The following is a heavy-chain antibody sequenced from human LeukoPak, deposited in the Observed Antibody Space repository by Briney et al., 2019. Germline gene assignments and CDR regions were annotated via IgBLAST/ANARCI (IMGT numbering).Heavy chain of an antibody. V-gene: IGHV4-59*12. CDR1: GGSISNEY. D-gene: IGHD3-22*01. CDR3: ARGSGSSVHYPKLHSDY. CDR2: IYYSDST. Sequence: SEPVSLTCTVSGGSISNEYWSWVRQPPGKGLEWIGYIYYSDSTYYNPSLKSRVSISVDTSKNQFSLKLTSVTAADTAVYYCARGSGSSVHYPKLHSDYWGQGALVTVSS. J-gene: IGHJ4*02.